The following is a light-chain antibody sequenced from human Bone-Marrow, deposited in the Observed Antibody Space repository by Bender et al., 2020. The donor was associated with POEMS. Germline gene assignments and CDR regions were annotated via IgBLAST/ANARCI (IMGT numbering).Light chain of an antibody. CDR1: SSDVGTYNR. J-gene: IGLJ2*01. V-gene: IGLV2-8*01. CDR2: EVN. Sequence: QSALTQPPSVSGSPGQSVTISCAGTSSDVGTYNRVSWYLQSPGKAPKLMIYEVNKRPSGVPTRFSGSKSGNTASLTVSGLRTEDEADYYCSSYEGSNNLIFGGGTKLTVL. CDR3: SSYEGSNNLI.